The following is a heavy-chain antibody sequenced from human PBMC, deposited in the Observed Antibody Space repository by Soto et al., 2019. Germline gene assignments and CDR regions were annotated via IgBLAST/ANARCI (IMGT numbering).Heavy chain of an antibody. V-gene: IGHV3-23*01. D-gene: IGHD3-10*01. Sequence: EVQLLESGGALVQPGGSLRLSCAASGFTFSNFAMNWVRQAPGKGLEWVSGITGSGGGTFYADSVKGRFTISRDNSKNTLYLQMNSLRGEDTAVYFCAKERTVSGRGHFDSWGQGALVTVSS. CDR2: ITGSGGGT. CDR1: GFTFSNFA. J-gene: IGHJ4*02. CDR3: AKERTVSGRGHFDS.